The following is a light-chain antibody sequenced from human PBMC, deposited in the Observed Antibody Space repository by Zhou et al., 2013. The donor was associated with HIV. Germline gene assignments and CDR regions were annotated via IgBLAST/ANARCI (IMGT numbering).Light chain of an antibody. J-gene: IGKJ2*01. Sequence: EIVLTQSPGTLSLSPGERATLSCRASHTIXANYLAWYQQKPGQAPRLLVYGASTRATGIPDRFTGSGSGTDFTLTFTTLGPEDFAVYYCQQYANSPQTFGQGTKVEIK. CDR2: GAS. V-gene: IGKV3-20*01. CDR1: HTIXANY. CDR3: QQYANSPQT.